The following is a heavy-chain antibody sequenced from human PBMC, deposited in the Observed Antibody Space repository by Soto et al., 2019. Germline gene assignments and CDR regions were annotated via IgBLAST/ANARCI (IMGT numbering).Heavy chain of an antibody. CDR3: ARGPTYYYGSGHSQRLESAEYFQH. Sequence: QVQLVQSGAEVKKPGASVKVSCKASGYTFTSYGISWVRQAPGQGLEWMGWISAYNGNTNYAQKLQGRVTMTTATPTSTDYMELRSLRSDETAVYYCARGPTYYYGSGHSQRLESAEYFQHWGQGTLVTVSS. CDR2: ISAYNGNT. CDR1: GYTFTSYG. D-gene: IGHD3-10*01. J-gene: IGHJ1*01. V-gene: IGHV1-18*01.